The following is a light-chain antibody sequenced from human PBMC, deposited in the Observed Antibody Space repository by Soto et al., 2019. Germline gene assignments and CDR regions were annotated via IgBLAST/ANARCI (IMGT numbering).Light chain of an antibody. V-gene: IGLV1-47*01. Sequence: QSVLTQPPSASGTPGQRVTISCSGSSSNIGSNYVYWYQQLPGTAPKLLIYRNNQRPSGVPDRFSGSKSGTSASLAISGLRSEDEADSYCAAWDDSLSGCYVFGTGTKLTVL. J-gene: IGLJ1*01. CDR3: AAWDDSLSGCYV. CDR1: SSNIGSNY. CDR2: RNN.